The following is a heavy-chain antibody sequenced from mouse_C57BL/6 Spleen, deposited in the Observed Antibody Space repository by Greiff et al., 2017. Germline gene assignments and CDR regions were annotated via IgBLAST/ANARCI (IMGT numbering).Heavy chain of an antibody. CDR1: GFSLTSYG. CDR2: IWSGGST. CDR3: ARNDGSSYYAMDY. J-gene: IGHJ4*01. V-gene: IGHV2-2*01. D-gene: IGHD1-1*01. Sequence: QVQLQQSGPGLVQPSQSLSITCTVSGFSLTSYGVHWVRQSPGKGLEWLGVIWSGGSTDYNAAFISRLSISKDNSKSQVFFKMNSLQADDTAIYYCARNDGSSYYAMDYWGQGTSVTVSS.